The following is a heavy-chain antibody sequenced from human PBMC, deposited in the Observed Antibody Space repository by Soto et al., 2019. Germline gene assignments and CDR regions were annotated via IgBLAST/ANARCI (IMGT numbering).Heavy chain of an antibody. CDR1: GFTFSSYS. Sequence: GGSLRLSCAASGFTFSSYSMNWVRQAPGKGLEWVSSISSSSSYIYYADSVKGRFTISRDNAKNSLYLQMNSLRAEDTAVYYCARDMSTIFGVVKAGGMDVWGQGTTVTVSS. V-gene: IGHV3-21*01. J-gene: IGHJ6*02. D-gene: IGHD3-3*01. CDR2: ISSSSSYI. CDR3: ARDMSTIFGVVKAGGMDV.